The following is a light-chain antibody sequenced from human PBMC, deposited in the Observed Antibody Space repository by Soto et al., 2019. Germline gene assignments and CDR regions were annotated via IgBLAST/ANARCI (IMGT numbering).Light chain of an antibody. V-gene: IGLV2-14*01. Sequence: QLVLTQPPSVSGAPGQRVTISCSGTNSDIGGSNYVSWYQHHPGKAPKLMIYAVSNRPSGVSNRFSGSKSGNTASLTISGLQAEDEADYYCTSYTSSSPLVVFGGGTKLTVL. CDR1: NSDIGGSNY. CDR2: AVS. J-gene: IGLJ2*01. CDR3: TSYTSSSPLVV.